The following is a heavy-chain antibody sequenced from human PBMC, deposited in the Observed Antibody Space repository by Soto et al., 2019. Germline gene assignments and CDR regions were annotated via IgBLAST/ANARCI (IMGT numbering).Heavy chain of an antibody. CDR3: AKEGTSGLYYFDY. D-gene: IGHD6-19*01. CDR1: GFTFSNYA. Sequence: PGGSLRLSCAASGFTFSNYAMNWVRQAPGKGLEWVSTISGSGSSPYYAESVKGRFTISRDNSKNTLYLQMDSLRAGDSAIYYCAKEGTSGLYYFDYWGQGTLVTVSS. V-gene: IGHV3-23*01. J-gene: IGHJ4*02. CDR2: ISGSGSSP.